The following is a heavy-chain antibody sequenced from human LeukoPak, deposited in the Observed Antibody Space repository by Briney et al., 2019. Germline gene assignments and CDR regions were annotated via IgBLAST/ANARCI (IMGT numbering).Heavy chain of an antibody. J-gene: IGHJ6*03. D-gene: IGHD3-3*01. CDR2: IIPIFGTA. V-gene: IGHV1-69*13. CDR1: GGTFSSYA. CDR3: ASSLPGITIFEGYMDV. Sequence: GASVKVSCKASGGTFSSYAISWVRQAPGQGLEWMGGIIPIFGTANYAQKFQGRVTITADASTSTAYVELRSLRFDDTAVYYCASSLPGITIFEGYMDVWGKGTTVTVSS.